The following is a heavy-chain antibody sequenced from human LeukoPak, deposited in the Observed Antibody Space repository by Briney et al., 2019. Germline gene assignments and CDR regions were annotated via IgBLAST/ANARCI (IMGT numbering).Heavy chain of an antibody. Sequence: ASVKVSCKASGYTFTRYSMHWVRQAPGQRLEWMGWINAGNGNTEYSQKFQGRVTITRDTSASTAYMELSSLRSEDTAVYYCATDQTAGYWGQGTLVTVSS. CDR2: INAGNGNT. CDR3: ATDQTAGY. D-gene: IGHD1-1*01. V-gene: IGHV1-3*01. J-gene: IGHJ4*02. CDR1: GYTFTRYS.